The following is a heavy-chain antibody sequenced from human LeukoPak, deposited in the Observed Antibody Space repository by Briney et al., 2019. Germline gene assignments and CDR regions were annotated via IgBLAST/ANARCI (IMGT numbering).Heavy chain of an antibody. CDR3: ARSKVGYCSSTSCSLFDY. J-gene: IGHJ4*02. CDR1: GFTFSDYY. Sequence: PGGSLRLSCAASGFTFSDYYMSWIRQAPGKGLEWVSYISSSSSYTNYADSVKGRFTISRDNAKNSLYLQMNSLRAEDTAVYYCARSKVGYCSSTSCSLFDYWGQGTLVTVSS. D-gene: IGHD2-2*01. CDR2: ISSSSSYT. V-gene: IGHV3-11*03.